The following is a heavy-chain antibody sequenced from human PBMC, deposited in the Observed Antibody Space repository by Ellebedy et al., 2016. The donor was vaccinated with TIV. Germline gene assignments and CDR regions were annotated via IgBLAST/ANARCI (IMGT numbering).Heavy chain of an antibody. CDR2: IFGRDSST. D-gene: IGHD6-19*01. V-gene: IGHV5-51*01. Sequence: PGESLRLSCQGSGYSFTGYWIGWVRQMPGKGLDWMGIIFGRDSSTRYSPSFQGQVTISADKSISTAYLQWTSLKASDTAIYYCARRRAYTSGWDIWGQGTLVTVSS. J-gene: IGHJ4*02. CDR3: ARRRAYTSGWDI. CDR1: GYSFTGYW.